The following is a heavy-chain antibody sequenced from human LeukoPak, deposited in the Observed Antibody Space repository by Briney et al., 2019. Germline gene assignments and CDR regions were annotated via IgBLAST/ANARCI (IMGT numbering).Heavy chain of an antibody. CDR3: ARDFGGYSGYVFDY. CDR1: GFTFSSYS. Sequence: GGSLRLSCAASGFTFSSYSMNWVRQAPGKGLEWVSSISSSSSYIYYADSVKGRFTISRDNAKNSLYLQMNSLRAEDTAVYYCARDFGGYSGYVFDYWGQGALVTVSS. D-gene: IGHD5-12*01. J-gene: IGHJ4*02. V-gene: IGHV3-21*01. CDR2: ISSSSSYI.